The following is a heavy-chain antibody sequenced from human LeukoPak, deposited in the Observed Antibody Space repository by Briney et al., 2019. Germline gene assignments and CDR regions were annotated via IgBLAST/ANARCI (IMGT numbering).Heavy chain of an antibody. CDR2: IYYSGST. CDR1: GGSITSYY. D-gene: IGHD1-26*01. CDR3: ARSGSTAHDY. Sequence: SETLSLTCTVSGGSITSYYWSWIRQPPGKGPEWIGYIYYSGSTNYSPSPKSRVTISVDTSKNQFSLQLTSVTAADTAVYYCARSGSTAHDYWGQGTLVTVSS. V-gene: IGHV4-59*01. J-gene: IGHJ4*02.